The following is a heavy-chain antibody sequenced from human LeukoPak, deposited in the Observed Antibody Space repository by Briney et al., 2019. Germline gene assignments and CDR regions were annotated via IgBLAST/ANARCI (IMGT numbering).Heavy chain of an antibody. CDR1: GFXFSSYG. D-gene: IGHD3-22*01. J-gene: IGHJ6*02. CDR2: IWYDGSNK. CDR3: ARALRYYYDSSGYSYYYYGKDV. V-gene: IGHV3-33*01. Sequence: GGSLRLSCAASGFXFSSYGMHWVRQAPGKGLEWVAVIWYDGSNKYYADSVKGRFTISRDNSKNTLYLQMNSLRAEDTAVYYCARALRYYYDSSGYSYYYYGKDVWGQGTTVTVSS.